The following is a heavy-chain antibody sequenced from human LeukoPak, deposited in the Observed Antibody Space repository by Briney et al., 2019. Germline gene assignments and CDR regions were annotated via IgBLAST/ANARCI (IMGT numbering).Heavy chain of an antibody. CDR2: IYPGDSDT. CDR1: GFTFSNYW. J-gene: IGHJ4*02. CDR3: ARQDAGSYGYFAY. Sequence: PGGSLRLSCAVSGFTFSNYWMSWVRQMPGKGLEWMGVIYPGDSDTRFSPSFQGQVTISADKSISTAYLQWSSLKASDTAMYYCARQDAGSYGYFAYWGQGTLVTVSS. D-gene: IGHD3-16*01. V-gene: IGHV5-51*01.